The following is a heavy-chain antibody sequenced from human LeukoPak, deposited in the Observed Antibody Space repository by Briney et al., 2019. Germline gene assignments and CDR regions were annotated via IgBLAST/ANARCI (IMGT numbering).Heavy chain of an antibody. CDR2: IYTSGST. CDR3: ARRAKRGYSYGYDYYYYYMDV. CDR1: GGSISSYY. D-gene: IGHD5-18*01. Sequence: NTSETLSLTCTVSGGSISSYYWSWIRQPAGKGLEWIGRIYTSGSTNYNPSLKSRVTMSVDTSKNQFSLKLSSVTAADTAVYYCARRAKRGYSYGYDYYYYYMDVWGKGTTVTISS. V-gene: IGHV4-4*07. J-gene: IGHJ6*03.